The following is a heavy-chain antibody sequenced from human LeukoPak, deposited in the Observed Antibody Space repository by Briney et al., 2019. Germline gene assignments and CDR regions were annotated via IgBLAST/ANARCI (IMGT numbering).Heavy chain of an antibody. CDR1: VGTFSSYA. CDR2: IIPIFGTA. D-gene: IGHD2-2*01. V-gene: IGHV1-69*13. J-gene: IGHJ6*04. Sequence: SVKVSCKASVGTFSSYAISWVRQAPGQGLEWMGGIIPIFGTANYAQKFQGRVTITADESTSTAYMELSSLRSEDTAVYYCARSYCSSTSCPLDYYYYGMDVWGKGTTVTVSS. CDR3: ARSYCSSTSCPLDYYYYGMDV.